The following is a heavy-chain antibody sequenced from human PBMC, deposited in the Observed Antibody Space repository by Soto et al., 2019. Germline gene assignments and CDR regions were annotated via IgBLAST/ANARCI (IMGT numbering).Heavy chain of an antibody. CDR1: GFTSRNYW. CDR2: IKQDGSEK. Sequence: GGSLRLSCASAGFTSRNYWMSWVRQAPGKGLGWVANIKQDGSEKFYVDAVKGRVTISRDNPKNSLYLQMNSLRAEDTAVYYCTRGTDLGYCPGSSCPGLDVWGQGTTVTVSS. D-gene: IGHD2-15*01. V-gene: IGHV3-7*03. J-gene: IGHJ6*02. CDR3: TRGTDLGYCPGSSCPGLDV.